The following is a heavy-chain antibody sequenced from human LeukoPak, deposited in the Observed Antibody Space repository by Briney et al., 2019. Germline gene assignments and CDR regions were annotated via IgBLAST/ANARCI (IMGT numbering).Heavy chain of an antibody. CDR2: ISPNSGGT. J-gene: IGHJ4*02. D-gene: IGHD6-13*01. V-gene: IGHV1-2*02. CDR1: GYTFSGYY. CDR3: ARGSRIGAAGSFDY. Sequence: ASVTVSCKASGYTFSGYYMHWVRQAPGQGLEWMGWISPNSGGTNYAQTFQGRVTMTRDTSITTAYMELSRLTSDDTAVYYCARGSRIGAAGSFDYWGQGTLVTVSS.